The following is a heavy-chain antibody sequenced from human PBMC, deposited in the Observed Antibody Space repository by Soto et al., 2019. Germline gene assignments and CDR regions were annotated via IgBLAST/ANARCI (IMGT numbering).Heavy chain of an antibody. Sequence: EVQLVESGGDLVQPGGCLRISCAASGVTFNSYDFHWVRQATGKGLEWVSGIGTAGDTYYAGSVKGRFIMSRENAKNSLYLQMNSLRAGDTAVYYCTRGADGFDYWGQGTLVTVSS. J-gene: IGHJ4*02. CDR1: GVTFNSYD. CDR2: IGTAGDT. D-gene: IGHD3-16*01. V-gene: IGHV3-13*01. CDR3: TRGADGFDY.